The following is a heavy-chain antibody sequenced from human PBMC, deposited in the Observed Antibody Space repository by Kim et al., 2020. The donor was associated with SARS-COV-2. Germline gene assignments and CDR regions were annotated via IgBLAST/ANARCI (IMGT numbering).Heavy chain of an antibody. CDR2: ISYDGSNK. Sequence: GGSLRLSCAASGFTFSSYAMHWVRQAPGKGLEWVAVISYDGSNKYYADSVKGRFTISRDNSKNTLYLQMNSLRAEDTAVYYCARDKGYYYDSSGSNGMDVWGQGTTVTVSS. D-gene: IGHD3-22*01. V-gene: IGHV3-30-3*01. CDR3: ARDKGYYYDSSGSNGMDV. J-gene: IGHJ6*02. CDR1: GFTFSSYA.